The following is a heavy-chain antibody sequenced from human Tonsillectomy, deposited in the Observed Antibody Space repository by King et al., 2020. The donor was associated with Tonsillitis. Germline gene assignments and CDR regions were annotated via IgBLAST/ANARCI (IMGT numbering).Heavy chain of an antibody. CDR3: ASRHDWDDY. CDR2: IYHSGSL. J-gene: IGHJ4*02. V-gene: IGHV4-61*01. CDR1: GGSVSSGSYY. D-gene: IGHD3-9*01. Sequence: QLQESGPGLVKPSETLSLTCNVSGGSVSSGSYYWTWIRQPPGKGLEWIGYIYHSGSLRYNPSLKSRVTISLDTSKNQFSLYLTSVTAADTAVYFCASRHDWDDYWGQGTLVTVSS.